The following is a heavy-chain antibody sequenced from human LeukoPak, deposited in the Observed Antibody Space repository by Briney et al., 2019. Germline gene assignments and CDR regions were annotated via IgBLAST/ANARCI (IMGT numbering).Heavy chain of an antibody. CDR3: ASTQGGGSGSYYDY. CDR1: GGSISSSSYY. CDR2: IYYSGST. V-gene: IGHV4-39*01. J-gene: IGHJ4*02. Sequence: SETLSLTCTVSGGSISSSSYYWGWIRQPPGKGLEWIGSIYYSGSTYYNPSLKSRVTTSVDTSKNQFSLKLSSVTAADTAVYYCASTQGGGSGSYYDYWGQGTLVTVSS. D-gene: IGHD3-10*01.